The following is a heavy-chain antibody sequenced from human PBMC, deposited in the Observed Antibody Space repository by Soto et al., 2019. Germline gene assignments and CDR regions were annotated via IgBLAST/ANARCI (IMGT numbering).Heavy chain of an antibody. CDR3: ARGPTGWFGYDY. D-gene: IGHD3-10*01. Sequence: EVQLVESGGGLVQPGGSLRLSCAAPGFTFSTSWMHWVRQAAGKGLVWVSRIKSDASTTNYADSVKGRFTISRDNAKNTLYLQMDSLTVEDTAVYYCARGPTGWFGYDYWGQGTLVTVSS. J-gene: IGHJ4*02. V-gene: IGHV3-74*01. CDR1: GFTFSTSW. CDR2: IKSDASTT.